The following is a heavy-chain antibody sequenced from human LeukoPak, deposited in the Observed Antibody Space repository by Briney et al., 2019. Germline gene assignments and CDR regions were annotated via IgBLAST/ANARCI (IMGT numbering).Heavy chain of an antibody. Sequence: SGGSLRLSCAASGFTFSTYWMTWVRQAPGKGLEWVANINKNGGDQYYGDSVKGRFTISRDNTKNSLNLQMNSLRAEDTAMYYCTTYYDSGPSKDWGQGTLVTVSS. CDR1: GFTFSTYW. CDR3: TTYYDSGPSKD. J-gene: IGHJ4*02. D-gene: IGHD3-22*01. V-gene: IGHV3-7*05. CDR2: INKNGGDQ.